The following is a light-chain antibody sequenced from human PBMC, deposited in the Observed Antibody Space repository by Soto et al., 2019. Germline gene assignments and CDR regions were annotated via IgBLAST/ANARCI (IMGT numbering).Light chain of an antibody. CDR3: QRYSRSPTT. CDR1: QTVSSSY. J-gene: IGKJ1*01. V-gene: IGKV3-20*01. CDR2: AAS. Sequence: ETALPQPQGNLPSSPGETGTLSCRASQTVSSSYLAWYQQKPGQPPRLLIYAASSRATGIPDRFSGSGAGTDFTLTIRRLEPEDFAVYYCQRYSRSPTTFGQGTMVDIK.